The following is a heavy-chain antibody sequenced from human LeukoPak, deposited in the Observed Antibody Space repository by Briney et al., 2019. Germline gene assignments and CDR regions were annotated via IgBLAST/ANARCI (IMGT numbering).Heavy chain of an antibody. V-gene: IGHV3-49*04. CDR3: TALPLAAAGDKAFDI. CDR2: IRSKAYGGTT. CDR1: GFTFGDYA. Sequence: PGGSLRLSCTASGFTFGDYAMSWVRQAPGKGLEWVGFIRSKAYGGTTEYAASVKGRFTISRDDSKSIAYLQMNSLKTEDTAVYYCTALPLAAAGDKAFDIWGQGTMVTVSS. D-gene: IGHD6-13*01. J-gene: IGHJ3*02.